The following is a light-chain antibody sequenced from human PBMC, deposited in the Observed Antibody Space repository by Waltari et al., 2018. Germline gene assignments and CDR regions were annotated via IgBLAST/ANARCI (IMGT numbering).Light chain of an antibody. CDR2: VNRDGHQ. J-gene: IGLJ2*01. Sequence: QLVLTQSPSASASLGASVKLTCTLSSGHSSYAIAWHQQQPEKGPRFLMKVNRDGHQKQGDGLPDRFSGSSSGTERYLTISSLQSEDEADYYCQTWGTGIQVFGGVTKLTVL. CDR3: QTWGTGIQV. CDR1: SGHSSYA. V-gene: IGLV4-69*01.